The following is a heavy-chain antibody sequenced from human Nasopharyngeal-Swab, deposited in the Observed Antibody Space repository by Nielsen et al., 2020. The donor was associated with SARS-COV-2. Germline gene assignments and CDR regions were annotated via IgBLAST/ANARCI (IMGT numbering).Heavy chain of an antibody. CDR3: ARENGGKPPYYYYYMDV. CDR2: IIPIFGTA. J-gene: IGHJ6*03. CDR1: GGTFSSYA. V-gene: IGHV1-69*13. Sequence: SVKVSCKASGGTFSSYATSWVRQAPGQGLEWMGGIIPIFGTANYAQKFQGRVTITADESTSTAYMELSSLRSEDTAVYYCARENGGKPPYYYYYMDVWGKGTTVTVSS. D-gene: IGHD4-23*01.